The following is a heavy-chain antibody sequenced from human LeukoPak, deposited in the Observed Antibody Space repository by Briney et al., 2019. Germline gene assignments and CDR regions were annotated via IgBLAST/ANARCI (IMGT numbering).Heavy chain of an antibody. CDR1: GYTFTSYG. CDR3: ARDRRGYSYGSYYFDY. CDR2: ISAYNGNT. Sequence: ASVKVSCKASGYTFTSYGISWVRQAPGQGLEWMGWISAYNGNTNYAQKLQGRVTMTTDTSTSTAYMELRSLRSDDTAVYYCARDRRGYSYGSYYFDYRGQGTLVTVSS. D-gene: IGHD5-18*01. V-gene: IGHV1-18*04. J-gene: IGHJ4*02.